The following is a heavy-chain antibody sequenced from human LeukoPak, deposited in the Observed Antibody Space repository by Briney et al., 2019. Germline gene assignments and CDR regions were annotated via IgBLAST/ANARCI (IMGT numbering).Heavy chain of an antibody. CDR1: GGSFSGYY. CDR3: ARVPSRYDVLTGYYGGWFDS. CDR2: INHSGSS. D-gene: IGHD3-9*01. V-gene: IGHV4-34*01. Sequence: SETLSLTCAVYGGSFSGYYWSGIRQPPGKGLEWIGEINHSGSSNYNPSLKSRVTISVDTSKNQFSLKLSSVTAADMAVYYCARVPSRYDVLTGYYGGWFDSWGQGTLVTVSS. J-gene: IGHJ5*01.